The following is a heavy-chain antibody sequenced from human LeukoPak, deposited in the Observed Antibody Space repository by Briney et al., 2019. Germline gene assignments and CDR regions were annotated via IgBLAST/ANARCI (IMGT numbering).Heavy chain of an antibody. CDR2: IYTSGST. Sequence: SETLSLTCTVSGGSISSGSYYWSWIRQPAGKGLEWIGRIYTSGSTNYNPSLKSRVTISVDTSKNQFSLRLSSVTAADTAVYYCARETVAYYFDYWGQGTLVTVSS. CDR1: GGSISSGSYY. CDR3: ARETVAYYFDY. D-gene: IGHD6-19*01. J-gene: IGHJ4*02. V-gene: IGHV4-61*02.